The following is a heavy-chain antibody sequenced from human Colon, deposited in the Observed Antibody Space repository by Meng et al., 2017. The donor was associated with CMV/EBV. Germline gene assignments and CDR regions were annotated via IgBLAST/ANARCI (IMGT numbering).Heavy chain of an antibody. V-gene: IGHV1-2*02. Sequence: ASVKVSCKASGYTFTGHHMHWVRQVPGQGLEWMGWINCNSGGTKYAQKFQGRVTMTRDTFIGTAYMELSRLTSDDTAVYYCARDLVVVIPDDLWGQGTLVTVSS. D-gene: IGHD2-2*01. CDR3: ARDLVVVIPDDL. CDR2: INCNSGGT. CDR1: GYTFTGHH. J-gene: IGHJ5*02.